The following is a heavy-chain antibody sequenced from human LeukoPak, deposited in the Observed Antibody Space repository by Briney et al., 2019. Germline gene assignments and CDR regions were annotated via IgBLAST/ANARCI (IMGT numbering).Heavy chain of an antibody. Sequence: KPPETLSLTCSISGDSISSRTYYWAWVRQPPGEGLQWIGHIYYTGSTNYNPSLKSRLTISLDTSKNQFSLKLSSVTAADTAVYYCTRSLGVVIHGGMDVWGQGTTVTVSS. D-gene: IGHD3-3*01. CDR2: IYYTGST. J-gene: IGHJ6*02. V-gene: IGHV4-61*01. CDR1: GDSISSRTYY. CDR3: TRSLGVVIHGGMDV.